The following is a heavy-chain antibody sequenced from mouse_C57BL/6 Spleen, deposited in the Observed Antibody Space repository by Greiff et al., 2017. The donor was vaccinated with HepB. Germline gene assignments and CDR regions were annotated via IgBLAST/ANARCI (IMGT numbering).Heavy chain of an antibody. Sequence: QVHVKQSGAELVRPGASVKLSCKASGYTFTDYYINWVKQRPGQGLEWIARIYPGSGNTYYNEKFKGKATLTAEKSSSTAYMQLSSLTSEDSAVYFCARVDYDYDGCAYWGQGTLVTVSA. CDR2: IYPGSGNT. V-gene: IGHV1-76*01. CDR3: ARVDYDYDGCAY. CDR1: GYTFTDYY. D-gene: IGHD2-4*01. J-gene: IGHJ3*01.